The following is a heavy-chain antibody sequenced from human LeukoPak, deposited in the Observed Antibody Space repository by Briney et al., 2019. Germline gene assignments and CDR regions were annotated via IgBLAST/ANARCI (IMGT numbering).Heavy chain of an antibody. CDR2: IYSDGST. CDR3: ARGSSGYDRDAFDI. Sequence: GGSLRLSCAASGFTVSSKYMSWVRQAPGKGLEWVSVIYSDGSTYYADSVKGRFTISRDNSKNTLYLQMNSLRAEDTAVYYCARGSSGYDRDAFDIWGQGTMVTVSS. V-gene: IGHV3-53*01. J-gene: IGHJ3*02. CDR1: GFTVSSKY. D-gene: IGHD5-12*01.